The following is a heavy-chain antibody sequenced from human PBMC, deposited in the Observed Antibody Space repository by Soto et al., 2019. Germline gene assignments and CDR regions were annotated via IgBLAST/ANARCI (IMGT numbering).Heavy chain of an antibody. CDR1: GFNFNNYG. J-gene: IGHJ4*02. CDR2: ISFQGTND. D-gene: IGHD3-22*01. Sequence: QVHLVESGGGVVQPGGSLRLSCAGSGFNFNNYGMYWVRQAPGKGREWVAFISFQGTNDYYAEAVKGRFTISKDYSKKTVFLQMNSLRADDTAMYYCVKLMFDHDSSGFSGDYWGQGTLVTVS. V-gene: IGHV3-30*18. CDR3: VKLMFDHDSSGFSGDY.